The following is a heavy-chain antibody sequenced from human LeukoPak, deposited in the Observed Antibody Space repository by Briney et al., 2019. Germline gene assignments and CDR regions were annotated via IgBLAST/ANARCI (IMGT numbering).Heavy chain of an antibody. D-gene: IGHD3-22*01. CDR2: IIPILDIA. J-gene: IGHJ4*02. CDR1: GYTFTSYG. CDR3: AKEKVDYYDNSGYYAY. V-gene: IGHV1-69*04. Sequence: GASVKVSCKASGYTFTSYGISWVRQAPGQGLEWLGRIIPILDIANYAQRFQGRVTITADKSTITAYMELSSLRSEDTAVYYCAKEKVDYYDNSGYYAYWGQGTLVTVSS.